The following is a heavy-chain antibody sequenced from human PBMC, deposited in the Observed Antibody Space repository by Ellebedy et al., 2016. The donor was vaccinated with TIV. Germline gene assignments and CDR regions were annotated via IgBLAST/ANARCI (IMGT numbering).Heavy chain of an antibody. Sequence: PGGSLRLSCAASGFTFNIYTMHWVRQAPGKGLEWVAVISNDESSKLYADSVRGRFTISRDNSRNTLYLEMSSLRPEDTAVYYCIRIVEAAWGQGTLVTVSS. CDR2: ISNDESSK. J-gene: IGHJ5*02. CDR3: IRIVEAA. D-gene: IGHD1-1*01. V-gene: IGHV3-30*15. CDR1: GFTFNIYT.